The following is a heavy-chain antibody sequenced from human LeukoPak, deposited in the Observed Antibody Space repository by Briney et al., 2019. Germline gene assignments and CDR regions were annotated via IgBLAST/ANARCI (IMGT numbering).Heavy chain of an antibody. CDR2: IYSGGYT. Sequence: GGSLRLSCAASGFTVSSNYMSWVRQAPGKGLEWVSVIYSGGYTYYADSVKGRFTISRDNSKNTLYLQMNSLRAEDTAVYYCARVRYSSGWYFDYWGQGTLVTVSS. CDR1: GFTVSSNY. CDR3: ARVRYSSGWYFDY. J-gene: IGHJ4*02. D-gene: IGHD6-19*01. V-gene: IGHV3-66*01.